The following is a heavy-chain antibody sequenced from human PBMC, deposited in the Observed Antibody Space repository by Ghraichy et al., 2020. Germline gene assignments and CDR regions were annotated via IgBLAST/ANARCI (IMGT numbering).Heavy chain of an antibody. CDR1: GFTFSSYA. D-gene: IGHD5-24*01. Sequence: LSLTCAASGFTFSSYAMSWVRQAPGKGLEWVSAISGSGGSTYYADSVKGRFTISRDNSKNTLYLQMNSLRAEDTAVYYCAKDRGDEDGYLDAFDIWGQGTMVTVSS. V-gene: IGHV3-23*01. J-gene: IGHJ3*02. CDR2: ISGSGGST. CDR3: AKDRGDEDGYLDAFDI.